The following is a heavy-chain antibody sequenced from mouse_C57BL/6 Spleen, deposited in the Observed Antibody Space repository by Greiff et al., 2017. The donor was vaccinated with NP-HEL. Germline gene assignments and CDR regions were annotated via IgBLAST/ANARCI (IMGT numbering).Heavy chain of an antibody. J-gene: IGHJ2*01. CDR1: GFSFNTYA. V-gene: IGHV10-1*01. Sequence: EVMLVESGGGLVQPKGSLKLSCAASGFSFNTYAMNWVRQAPGTGLEWVARIRSKSNNYATYYADSVKDRFTISRDDSESMLYLQMNNLKTEDTAMYYCVRDYYGSSFHFDYWGQGTTLTVSS. CDR2: IRSKSNNYAT. CDR3: VRDYYGSSFHFDY. D-gene: IGHD1-1*01.